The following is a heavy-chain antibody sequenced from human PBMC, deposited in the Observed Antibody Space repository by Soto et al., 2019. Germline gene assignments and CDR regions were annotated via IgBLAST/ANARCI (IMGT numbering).Heavy chain of an antibody. CDR2: IYWNDEM. CDR1: GFSLNSSGVG. D-gene: IGHD6-6*01. V-gene: IGHV2-5*01. Sequence: SGPTLVNPTQTLTLTCTFSGFSLNSSGVGVGWIRQPPGKALEWLALIYWNDEMHYSPSLKSRLTITEDASKHQVVLTVTNMDPVDTATYYCAHRRFAKYSSLPADFDYWGQGILVTVYS. CDR3: AHRRFAKYSSLPADFDY. J-gene: IGHJ4*02.